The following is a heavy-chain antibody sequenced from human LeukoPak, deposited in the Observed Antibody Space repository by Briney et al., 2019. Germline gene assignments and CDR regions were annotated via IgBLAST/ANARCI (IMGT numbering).Heavy chain of an antibody. CDR1: GGYISTSNYY. J-gene: IGHJ4*02. Sequence: NPSETLSLTCSDSGGYISTSNYYWGWIRKPPGKGLEWIGTIYYSGSTYYNPSLQSRVTISLDTSKNQFSLHVRSVTAVDTATYYCARFFYYDASLPPYWGQGTLVIVSS. D-gene: IGHD3-16*01. CDR2: IYYSGST. V-gene: IGHV4-39*01. CDR3: ARFFYYDASLPPY.